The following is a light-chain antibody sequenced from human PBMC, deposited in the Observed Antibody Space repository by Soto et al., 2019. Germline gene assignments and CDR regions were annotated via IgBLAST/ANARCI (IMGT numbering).Light chain of an antibody. CDR2: KAS. Sequence: DIQMTQSPSTLSASVGDRVTITGRASQSISSWLAWYQQKPGKAPKLLIYKASSLESGVPSRFSGSGSGTEFTLTISSLQPDDFATYYCQQYNRFPTFGQGTKVEIK. J-gene: IGKJ1*01. V-gene: IGKV1-5*03. CDR1: QSISSW. CDR3: QQYNRFPT.